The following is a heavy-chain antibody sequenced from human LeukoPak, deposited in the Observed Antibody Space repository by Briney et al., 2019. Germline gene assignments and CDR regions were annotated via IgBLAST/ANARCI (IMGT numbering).Heavy chain of an antibody. V-gene: IGHV3-21*01. J-gene: IGHJ4*02. Sequence: GGSLRLSCAASGFTFSTYTMNWVRQPPGKGLEWVSSICRSSSYIFYADSVKGRFTISRDNAKNSLYLQMNSLRAEDTAVYYCARGSWSNSDGSGSVDYWGQGALVTVSS. CDR3: ARGSWSNSDGSGSVDY. CDR2: ICRSSSYI. CDR1: GFTFSTYT. D-gene: IGHD3-22*01.